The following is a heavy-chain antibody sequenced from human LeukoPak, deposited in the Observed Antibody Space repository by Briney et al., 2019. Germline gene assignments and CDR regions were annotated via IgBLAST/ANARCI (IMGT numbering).Heavy chain of an antibody. CDR1: GGSVSSSRYY. Sequence: SEPLSLTCTVSGGSVSSSRYYWGWIRQPPGKGLVRIGSIYYSGSPYYNPSLKSRVTISVDTSKNQFSLKLSSVTAEDTAVYYGASLTIWLYNGSGSYGHCLDYWGQGTLVTVSS. CDR2: IYYSGSP. D-gene: IGHD3-10*01. J-gene: IGHJ4*02. V-gene: IGHV4-39*01. CDR3: ASLTIWLYNGSGSYGHCLDY.